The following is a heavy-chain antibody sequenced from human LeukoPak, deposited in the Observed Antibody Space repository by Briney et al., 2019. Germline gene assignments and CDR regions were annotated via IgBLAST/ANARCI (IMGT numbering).Heavy chain of an antibody. V-gene: IGHV3-33*01. D-gene: IGHD5-12*01. CDR1: GFTFSNYG. CDR2: IWYDGSNE. J-gene: IGHJ4*02. CDR3: ARGDIVATRFFDY. Sequence: PGGSLRLSCAASGFTFSNYGMHWVRQAPGKGLEWVAMIWYDGSNEFYADSVKGRFTISRDNSENTLYLQMNSLRAEDTAVYYCARGDIVATRFFDYWGQGTLVTVSS.